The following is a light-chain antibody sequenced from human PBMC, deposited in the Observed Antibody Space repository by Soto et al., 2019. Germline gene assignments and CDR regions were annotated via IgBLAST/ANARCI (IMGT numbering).Light chain of an antibody. CDR1: RNINSY. V-gene: IGKV1-39*01. J-gene: IGKJ3*01. Sequence: DVKPSQSPAALSASVGDRITITCRASRNINSYLNWYQQKPGKAPKLLIFGASSLQSGVPSRFSGSGSRTDFTLTINSLQPEDFATYCCQHSSAAPFTFCPGTKVAIK. CDR2: GAS. CDR3: QHSSAAPFT.